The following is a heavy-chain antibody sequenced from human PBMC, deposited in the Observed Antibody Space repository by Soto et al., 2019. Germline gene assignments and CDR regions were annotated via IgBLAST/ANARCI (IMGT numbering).Heavy chain of an antibody. CDR2: IFHGGST. V-gene: IGHV4-4*02. D-gene: IGHD1-26*01. J-gene: IGHJ4*02. Sequence: SETLCLTCAVSGGSIRSNNGWSWVRQPPGKGLEWIGEIFHGGSTYYNPSLKTRVTISVDKSKNQFSLKLSSVTAADTAVYYCARVYSGSYSDYWGQGTLDTVSS. CDR3: ARVYSGSYSDY. CDR1: GGSIRSNNG.